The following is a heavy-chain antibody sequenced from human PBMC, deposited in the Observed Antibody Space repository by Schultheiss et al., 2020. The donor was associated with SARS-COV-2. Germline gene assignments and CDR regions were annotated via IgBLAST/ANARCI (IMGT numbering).Heavy chain of an antibody. D-gene: IGHD3-16*02. CDR3: VSQWGSYRPDY. CDR1: GGSISSYY. CDR2: IYHSGST. J-gene: IGHJ4*02. V-gene: IGHV4-59*04. Sequence: SETLSLTCTVSGGSISSYYWSWIRQPPGKGLEWIGSIYHSGSTYYNPSLKSRVTMSVDTSKSQFSLRLISVTAADTAVYYCVSQWGSYRPDYWGQGTLVTVSS.